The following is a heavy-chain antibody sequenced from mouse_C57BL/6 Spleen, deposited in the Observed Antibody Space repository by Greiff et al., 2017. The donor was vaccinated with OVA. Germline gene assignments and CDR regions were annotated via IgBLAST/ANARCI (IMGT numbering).Heavy chain of an antibody. V-gene: IGHV1-55*01. CDR1: GYTFTSYW. J-gene: IGHJ2*01. Sequence: QVQLKQPGAELVKPGASVKMSCKASGYTFTSYWITWVKQRPGQGLEWIGDIYPGSGSTNYNEKFKSQATLTVDTSSSTAYMQLSSLTSEDSAVYYCARSGPYDGYYDYWGQGTTLTVSS. D-gene: IGHD2-3*01. CDR3: ARSGPYDGYYDY. CDR2: IYPGSGST.